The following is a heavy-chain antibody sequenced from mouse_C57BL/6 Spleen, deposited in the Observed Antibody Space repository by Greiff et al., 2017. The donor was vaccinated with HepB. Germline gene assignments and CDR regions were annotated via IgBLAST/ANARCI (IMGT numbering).Heavy chain of an antibody. Sequence: DVQLQESGGGLVKPGGSLKLSCAASGFTFSSYAMSWVRQTPEKRLEWVATISDGGSYTYYPDNVKGRFTISRDNAKNNLYLQMSHLKSEDTAMYYCARDRAYYSNYDAMDYWGQGTSVTVSS. CDR2: ISDGGSYT. CDR3: ARDRAYYSNYDAMDY. D-gene: IGHD2-5*01. CDR1: GFTFSSYA. V-gene: IGHV5-4*01. J-gene: IGHJ4*01.